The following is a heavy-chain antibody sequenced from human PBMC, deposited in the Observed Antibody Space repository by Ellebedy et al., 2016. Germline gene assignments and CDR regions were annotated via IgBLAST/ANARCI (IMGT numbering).Heavy chain of an antibody. CDR3: ARQVGSGWYGD. CDR1: GFTFSTYR. J-gene: IGHJ4*02. V-gene: IGHV3-33*01. Sequence: GESLKISCAASGFTFSTYRMHWVRQAPGKGLEWVAVIWSDGSDKYYADSVKGRFTISRDNSKNTLFLQMNSLRAEDTAVYFCARQVGSGWYGDWGQGALVTVSS. CDR2: IWSDGSDK. D-gene: IGHD6-13*01.